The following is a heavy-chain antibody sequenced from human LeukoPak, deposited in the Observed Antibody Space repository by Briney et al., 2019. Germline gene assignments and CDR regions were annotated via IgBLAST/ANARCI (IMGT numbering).Heavy chain of an antibody. Sequence: GGSLRLSCAASGFTFSSYGMSWVRQAPGKGLEWVSAISGSGGSTYYADSAKGRFTISTDNSKNTLYLQMNSLGAEDTAVYYCARSLSSRFSGPRRPYYFDSWGQGTLVTVSS. CDR3: ARSLSSRFSGPRRPYYFDS. CDR2: ISGSGGST. D-gene: IGHD3-16*02. V-gene: IGHV3-23*01. CDR1: GFTFSSYG. J-gene: IGHJ4*02.